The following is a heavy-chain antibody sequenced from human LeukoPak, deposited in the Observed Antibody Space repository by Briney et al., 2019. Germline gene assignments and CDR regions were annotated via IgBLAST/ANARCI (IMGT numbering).Heavy chain of an antibody. V-gene: IGHV4-39*01. CDR2: IYNSGSA. CDR3: ARHQSRYYDSSGYYPSPIDY. Sequence: PSETLSLTCTVSGGSFSSSSYYWGWIRQPPGKGLEWIGSIYNSGSAYYNPSLKSRVTISVDTSKNHFSLKLSSVTAADTAVYYCARHQSRYYDSSGYYPSPIDYWGQGTLVTVSS. J-gene: IGHJ4*02. D-gene: IGHD3-22*01. CDR1: GGSFSSSSYY.